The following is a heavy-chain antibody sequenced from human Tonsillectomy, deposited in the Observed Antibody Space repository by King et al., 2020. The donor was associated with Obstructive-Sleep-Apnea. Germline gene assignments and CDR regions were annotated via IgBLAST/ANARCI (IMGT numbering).Heavy chain of an antibody. Sequence: VQLVESGGGLVQPGGSLRLSCAASGFTVSSNYMSWVRQAPGKGLEWVSFIYSGGSTYYADSVKGRFTISRHNSKNTLYLKMNSLRAEDTSVYYCARGLGVYYYYGMDVWGQGTTVTVSS. V-gene: IGHV3-53*04. CDR1: GFTVSSNY. D-gene: IGHD3-16*01. CDR3: ARGLGVYYYYGMDV. CDR2: IYSGGST. J-gene: IGHJ6*02.